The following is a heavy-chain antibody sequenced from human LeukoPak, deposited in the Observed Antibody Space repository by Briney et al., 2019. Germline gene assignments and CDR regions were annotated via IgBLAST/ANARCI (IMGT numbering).Heavy chain of an antibody. V-gene: IGHV1-69*05. CDR3: ARTFQLLQEKGLDP. J-gene: IGHJ5*02. CDR2: IIPIFGTA. CDR1: GGTFSSYA. Sequence: ASVKVSCKASGGTFSSYAISWVRQAPGQGLEWMGGIIPIFGTANYAQKFQGRVTITTDESTSTAYMELSSLRSEDTAVYYCARTFQLLQEKGLDPWGQGTLVTVSS. D-gene: IGHD2-2*01.